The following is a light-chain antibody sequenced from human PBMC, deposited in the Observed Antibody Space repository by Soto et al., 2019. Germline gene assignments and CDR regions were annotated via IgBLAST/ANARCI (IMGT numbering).Light chain of an antibody. CDR3: QQYASSPT. J-gene: IGKJ5*01. Sequence: EIVLTQSPGTLSLSPGQRATLSCRASESISRDYLAWYQQRLGQAPRLLIYGASSGATGIPDRFSGSGSGTDFTLTISRLDPEDFAVFYCQQYASSPTFGHGTRLEIK. CDR1: ESISRDY. V-gene: IGKV3-20*01. CDR2: GAS.